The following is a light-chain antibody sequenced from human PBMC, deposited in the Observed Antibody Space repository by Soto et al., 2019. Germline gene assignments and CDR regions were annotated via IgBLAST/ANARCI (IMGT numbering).Light chain of an antibody. Sequence: QSALTQPPSVSGSPGQSVTISCTGTSSDVGDYDYVSWYLQHPGTAPKLLISDVSRRHSGVHDRFSGSKSGNTASLTISGLQVDDEGDYYCCSYAGTSTYVFGTGTKVTVL. V-gene: IGLV2-11*01. CDR1: SSDVGDYDY. J-gene: IGLJ1*01. CDR3: CSYAGTSTYV. CDR2: DVS.